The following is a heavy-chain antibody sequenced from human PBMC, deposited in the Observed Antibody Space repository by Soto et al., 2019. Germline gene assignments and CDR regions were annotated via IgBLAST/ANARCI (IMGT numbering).Heavy chain of an antibody. V-gene: IGHV3-30-3*02. Sequence: GGSLRLSCAASAFTFSTYVMHWVRQAPGKGLEWVAVTSYDGSTKYYADSVRGRFTISRDNSKNTLYPQMNSLRPEDTAVYYWAKIRAIYYYASGPFDYWGQGTLVTVSS. J-gene: IGHJ4*02. CDR2: TSYDGSTK. D-gene: IGHD3-10*01. CDR1: AFTFSTYV. CDR3: AKIRAIYYYASGPFDY.